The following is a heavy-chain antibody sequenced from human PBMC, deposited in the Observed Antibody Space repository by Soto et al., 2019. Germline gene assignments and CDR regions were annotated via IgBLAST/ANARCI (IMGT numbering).Heavy chain of an antibody. V-gene: IGHV4-39*01. Sequence: SETLSLTCIVSGESISSSSYYWGWIRQPPGKGLEWIGSIYYSGRTYYNPSFKSRVTISIDTSKNHFSLKLSSVTATDTAVYYCARQRTTVVTQAYFDHWGQGALVTVSS. D-gene: IGHD2-21*02. CDR1: GESISSSSYY. CDR2: IYYSGRT. CDR3: ARQRTTVVTQAYFDH. J-gene: IGHJ4*02.